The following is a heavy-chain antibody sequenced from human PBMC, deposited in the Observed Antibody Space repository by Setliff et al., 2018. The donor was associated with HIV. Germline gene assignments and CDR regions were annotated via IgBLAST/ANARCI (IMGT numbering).Heavy chain of an antibody. J-gene: IGHJ6*02. CDR1: GFTFNSYA. Sequence: GGSLRLSCAASGFTFNSYAMSWVRQAPGKGLEWVSGISGGGSITDYADSVKGRFSISRDNSKNTLYLQMNSLRAEDTAVYYCAKNRNLVVVRFGYYYYGMDVWGQGTTVTVSS. CDR2: ISGGGSIT. V-gene: IGHV3-23*01. CDR3: AKNRNLVVVRFGYYYYGMDV. D-gene: IGHD2-15*01.